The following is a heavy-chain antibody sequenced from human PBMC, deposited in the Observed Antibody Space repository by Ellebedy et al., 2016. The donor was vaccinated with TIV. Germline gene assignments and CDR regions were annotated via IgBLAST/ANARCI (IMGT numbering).Heavy chain of an antibody. CDR1: GFSFSRYS. J-gene: IGHJ4*02. CDR3: ARGWSTPDS. CDR2: IRSTGSDK. Sequence: GESLKLSCAASGFSFSRYSMNWVRQSPGKGLEWVSSIRSTGSDKYYAESVKGRFTISRDNAQNTLFLQMNSLRVEDTAVYYCARGWSTPDSWGQGTLVIVSS. V-gene: IGHV3-21*06. D-gene: IGHD2-15*01.